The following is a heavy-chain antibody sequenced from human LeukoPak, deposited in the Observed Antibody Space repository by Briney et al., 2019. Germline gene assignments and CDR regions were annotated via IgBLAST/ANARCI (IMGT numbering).Heavy chain of an antibody. CDR2: TSAYNGHT. J-gene: IGHJ6*02. V-gene: IGHV1-18*01. CDR3: ARDGSLGYCSSTSCYPYYYYGMDV. CDR1: GYTFTSYG. D-gene: IGHD2-2*01. Sequence: ASVKVSCKASGYTFTSYGISWERHAPGQGLEWMGWTSAYNGHTNHAQKLQGRVTMTTDTSTSTAYMELRSLRSDDTAVYYCARDGSLGYCSSTSCYPYYYYGMDVWGQGTTVTVSS.